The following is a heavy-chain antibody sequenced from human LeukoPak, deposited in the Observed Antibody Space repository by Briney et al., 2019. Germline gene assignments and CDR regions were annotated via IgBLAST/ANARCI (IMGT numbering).Heavy chain of an antibody. J-gene: IGHJ5*02. D-gene: IGHD3-3*01. Sequence: GESLKISCKGSGYSFTSYWIGWVLQMPGKGLGWMGIFYPGDSDTRYSPSFQGQVTISADKSISTAYLQWSSLKASDTAMYYCARQNFWSGYYTGYNWFDPWGQGTLVTVSS. CDR3: ARQNFWSGYYTGYNWFDP. CDR2: FYPGDSDT. V-gene: IGHV5-51*01. CDR1: GYSFTSYW.